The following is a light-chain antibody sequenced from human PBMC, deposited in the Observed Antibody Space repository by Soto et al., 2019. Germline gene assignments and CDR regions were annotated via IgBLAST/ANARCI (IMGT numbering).Light chain of an antibody. V-gene: IGKV1-9*01. CDR2: AAS. CDR3: QQVNSYPLT. J-gene: IGKJ4*01. CDR1: QGISSN. Sequence: DIQLTQSPSFLSASVGDRVTITCRASQGISSNLAWYQQKPGKAPKLLIYAASTLQSGVPSRFSGSGSGTEFTLTISSLQHEDFATYYFQQVNSYPLTFGGGTKVEI.